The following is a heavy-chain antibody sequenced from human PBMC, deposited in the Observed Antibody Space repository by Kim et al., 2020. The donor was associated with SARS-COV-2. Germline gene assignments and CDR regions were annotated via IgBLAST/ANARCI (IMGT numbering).Heavy chain of an antibody. D-gene: IGHD5-18*01. V-gene: IGHV3-30*02. Sequence: RFTISRDNSKNTLYLQMNSLRAEDTAVYYCANLQWIQLWSIDYYYGMDVWGQGTTVTVSS. J-gene: IGHJ6*02. CDR3: ANLQWIQLWSIDYYYGMDV.